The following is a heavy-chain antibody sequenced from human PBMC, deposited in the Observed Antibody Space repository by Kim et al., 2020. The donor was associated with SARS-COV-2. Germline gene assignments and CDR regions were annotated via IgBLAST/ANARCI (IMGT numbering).Heavy chain of an antibody. CDR2: TYYRSKWYN. CDR1: GDSVSSNSAA. Sequence: SQTLSLTCAISGDSVSSNSAAWNWIRQSPSRGLEWLGRTYYRSKWYNDYAVSVKSRITINPDTSKNQFSLQLNSVTPEDTAVYYCGRETIAARSFDFFDPWGQGTLVTVSS. CDR3: GRETIAARSFDFFDP. J-gene: IGHJ5*02. V-gene: IGHV6-1*01. D-gene: IGHD6-6*01.